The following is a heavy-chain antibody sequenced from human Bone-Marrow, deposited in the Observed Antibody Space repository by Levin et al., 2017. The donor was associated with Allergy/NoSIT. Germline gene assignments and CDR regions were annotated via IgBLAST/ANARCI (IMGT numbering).Heavy chain of an antibody. CDR3: TRDPYPLLWTNYYYYGMDV. CDR2: IRSKAYGGTT. D-gene: IGHD3-10*01. J-gene: IGHJ6*02. Sequence: GGSLRLSCTASGFTFGDYAMSWVRQAPGKGLEWVGFIRSKAYGGTTEYAASVKGRFTISRDDSKSIAYLQMNSLKTEDTAVYYCTRDPYPLLWTNYYYYGMDVWGQGTTVTVSS. CDR1: GFTFGDYA. V-gene: IGHV3-49*04.